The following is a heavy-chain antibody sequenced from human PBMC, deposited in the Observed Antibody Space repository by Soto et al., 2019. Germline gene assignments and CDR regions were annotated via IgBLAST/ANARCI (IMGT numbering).Heavy chain of an antibody. V-gene: IGHV4-31*11. CDR1: GASISSDAYY. Sequence: SETLSLTCAVSGASISSDAYYWSWIRQHPGKGLEWIGYISYSGSTYYNPSLKSRVTISVNTSNNPFPLKLPPVTAAATAVYSCERYRFSENWSKFDYWGQGTLVTVSS. J-gene: IGHJ4*02. CDR3: ERYRFSENWSKFDY. CDR2: ISYSGST. D-gene: IGHD3-16*02.